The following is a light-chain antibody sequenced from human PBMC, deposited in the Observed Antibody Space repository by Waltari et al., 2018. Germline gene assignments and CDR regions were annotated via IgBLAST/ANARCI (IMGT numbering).Light chain of an antibody. CDR1: PSVSSN. J-gene: IGKJ4*01. Sequence: EIVMTQSPATLSVSPGERATLSCRTSPSVSSNLAWYQQKPGQAPRLLIYGASTRATGNPAGFSGSGSGTEFTLTFSSMQSEDFAVYYCQQYNNWPPLTFGGGTKVEIK. CDR2: GAS. V-gene: IGKV3-15*01. CDR3: QQYNNWPPLT.